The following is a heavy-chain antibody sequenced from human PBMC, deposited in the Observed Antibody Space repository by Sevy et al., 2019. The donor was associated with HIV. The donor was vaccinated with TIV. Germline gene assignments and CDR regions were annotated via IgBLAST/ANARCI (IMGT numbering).Heavy chain of an antibody. Sequence: ASVKVSCNVYGYTLTKLSINWVRQAPGKGLEWMAIFDPEDGETFDAQKFQGTVTLTEDTSTDTAYMELSSLTSEDTAVYYCATTKDYYDASGYPFDDWGQGTLVTVSS. CDR2: FDPEDGET. D-gene: IGHD3-22*01. J-gene: IGHJ4*02. CDR3: ATTKDYYDASGYPFDD. V-gene: IGHV1-24*01. CDR1: GYTLTKLS.